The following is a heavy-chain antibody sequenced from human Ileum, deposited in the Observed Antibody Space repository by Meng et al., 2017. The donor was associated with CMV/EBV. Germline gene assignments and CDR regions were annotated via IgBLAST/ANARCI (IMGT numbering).Heavy chain of an antibody. J-gene: IGHJ4*02. CDR2: IYTSGTT. V-gene: IGHV4-4*07. Sequence: QLQVACPGLVKTSETLCLPGYVSGGSIINYYCSWIRQPAGKGMEWIAHIYTSGTTNYNPSLKSRVTMSVDTSRNQFSLKLTSVTAADTAVYYCARNYGSGNWNFFHYWGQGTLVTVSS. CDR1: GGSIINYY. D-gene: IGHD3-10*01. CDR3: ARNYGSGNWNFFHY.